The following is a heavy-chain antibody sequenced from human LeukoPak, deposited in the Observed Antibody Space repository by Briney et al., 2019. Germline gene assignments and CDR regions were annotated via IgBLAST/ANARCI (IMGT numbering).Heavy chain of an antibody. Sequence: ASVKVSCKASGYTFTSYAMHWVRQAPGQRLEWMGWINAGNGNTKYSQKFQGRVTITRDTSASTAYMELSSLRSEDTAVYYCARGYYYDSSGYFLTFDIWGQGTMVTVSS. D-gene: IGHD3-22*01. CDR3: ARGYYYDSSGYFLTFDI. CDR2: INAGNGNT. J-gene: IGHJ3*02. CDR1: GYTFTSYA. V-gene: IGHV1-3*01.